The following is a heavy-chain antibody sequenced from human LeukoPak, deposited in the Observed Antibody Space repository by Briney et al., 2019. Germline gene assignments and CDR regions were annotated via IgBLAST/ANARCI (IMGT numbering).Heavy chain of an antibody. Sequence: ASVKVSCKASGYTFTGYYMHWVRQAPGQGLEWMGWINPNSGGTKYAQKFQGRVTMTRDTSISTAYMELSRLRSDDTAVYYCARSPPPDYVWGSYRSDLGYWGQGTLVTVSS. J-gene: IGHJ4*02. CDR3: ARSPPPDYVWGSYRSDLGY. D-gene: IGHD3-16*02. V-gene: IGHV1-2*02. CDR1: GYTFTGYY. CDR2: INPNSGGT.